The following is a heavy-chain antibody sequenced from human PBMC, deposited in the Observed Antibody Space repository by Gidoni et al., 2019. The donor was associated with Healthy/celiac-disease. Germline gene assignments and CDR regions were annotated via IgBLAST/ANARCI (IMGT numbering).Heavy chain of an antibody. V-gene: IGHV3-74*01. CDR1: GFTFSSYW. CDR2: INSDGSSK. D-gene: IGHD3-10*01. Sequence: EFHLVESGGGLVDLGGSLRLSCADSGFTFSSYWLHLVLQAPGQGLVGVPQARGKGRVWVSRINSDGSSKSDGDSVKGRFAISRENAKNTLYLQMNSRRAEDTAVYYCAREGPITMVREPVNWFDPWGQGTLVTVSS. CDR3: AREGPITMVREPVNWFDP. J-gene: IGHJ5*02.